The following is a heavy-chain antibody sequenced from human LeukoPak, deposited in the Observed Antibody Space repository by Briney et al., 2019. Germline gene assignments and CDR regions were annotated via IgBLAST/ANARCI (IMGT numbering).Heavy chain of an antibody. Sequence: PGGSLRLSCAASGFSFSSNSMNWVRQAPGKGVEWVSYISGSSSTIYYADSVKGRFTIPRDNAKNSLYLQMNSLRAEDTAVYFCARATWDPNYYYYMDVWGKGTTVTISS. CDR3: ARATWDPNYYYYMDV. V-gene: IGHV3-48*04. CDR2: ISGSSSTI. D-gene: IGHD1-26*01. J-gene: IGHJ6*03. CDR1: GFSFSSNS.